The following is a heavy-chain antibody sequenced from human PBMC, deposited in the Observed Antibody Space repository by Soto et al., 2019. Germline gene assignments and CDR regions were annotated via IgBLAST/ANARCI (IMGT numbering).Heavy chain of an antibody. D-gene: IGHD3-3*01. J-gene: IGHJ6*02. CDR3: ARDIRFLEWPPIYYYYGMDV. CDR1: GFTFSSYA. Sequence: QVQLVESGGGVVQPGRSLRLSCAASGFTFSSYAMHWVRQAPGKGLEWVAVISYDGSNKYYADSVKGRFTISRDNSKNTLYLQIDSLRAEDTAVYYCARDIRFLEWPPIYYYYGMDVWGQGTTVTVSS. CDR2: ISYDGSNK. V-gene: IGHV3-30-3*01.